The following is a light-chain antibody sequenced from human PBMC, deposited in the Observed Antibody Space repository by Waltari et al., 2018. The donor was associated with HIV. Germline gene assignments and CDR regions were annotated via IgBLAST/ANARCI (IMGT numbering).Light chain of an antibody. CDR2: DAS. J-gene: IGKJ4*01. V-gene: IGKV3-11*01. CDR3: QHRFTWPPT. CDR1: QSVHEF. Sequence: ETLLTQSPAIQSVSPGETANISCRASQSVHEFLGWYQRRPGQVPRLVVYDASKRAAGVPARFSGSGFGAEFTLTISGLEPEDAAFYYCQHRFTWPPTFGGGTKVEIE.